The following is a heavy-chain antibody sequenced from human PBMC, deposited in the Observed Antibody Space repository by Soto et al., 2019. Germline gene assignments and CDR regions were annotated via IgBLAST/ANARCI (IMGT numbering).Heavy chain of an antibody. V-gene: IGHV1-8*01. D-gene: IGHD3-16*01. CDR2: MTPDSGDT. CDR1: GHTLASYD. J-gene: IGHJ5*01. CDR3: ARGPFYGGFDS. Sequence: QVQLVQSGAEVRKPGASVKVSCKASGHTLASYDINWVRQATGQGLEWMGWMTPDSGDTGYAQKFQGRVTMTWDTSIAAAYMELSSLRSDGTAVYYCARGPFYGGFDSWGQGTLVTVSS.